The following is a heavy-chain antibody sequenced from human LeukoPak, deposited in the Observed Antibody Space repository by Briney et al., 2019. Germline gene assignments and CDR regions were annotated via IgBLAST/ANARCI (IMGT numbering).Heavy chain of an antibody. CDR3: AKRGVVIRVILVGFHKEAYYFDS. D-gene: IGHD2/OR15-2a*01. CDR1: GFTFSNYG. V-gene: IGHV3-23*01. CDR2: ISGSGGRT. J-gene: IGHJ4*02. Sequence: GGSLRLSCAASGFTFSNYGMSWVRQAPGKGLEWVAGISGSGGRTNYADSVKGRFTISRDNPKSTPYLQMNSLRAEDTAVYFCAKRGVVIRVILVGFHKEAYYFDSWGQGALVTVSS.